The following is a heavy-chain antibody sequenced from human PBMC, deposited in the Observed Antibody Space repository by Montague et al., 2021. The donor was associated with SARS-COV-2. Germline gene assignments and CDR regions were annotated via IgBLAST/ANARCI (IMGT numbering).Heavy chain of an antibody. CDR1: GGSFSGYY. CDR3: ARLRDGVVPSPILGIGPYFTYYYMDV. J-gene: IGHJ6*03. Sequence: LSLPCAVHGGSFSGYYWNWIRQRPGKGLEWIGEINHGGSTNYNPSLKNRLTISADTSKNQFSLKLTSVAVTDTAVYYCARLRDGVVPSPILGIGPYFTYYYMDVWGKGTTVTVS. V-gene: IGHV4-34*01. CDR2: INHGGST. D-gene: IGHD2-15*01.